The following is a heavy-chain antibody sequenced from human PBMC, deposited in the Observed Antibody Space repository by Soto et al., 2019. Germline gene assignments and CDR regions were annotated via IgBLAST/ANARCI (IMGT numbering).Heavy chain of an antibody. CDR1: GFIFSNYA. CDR2: ISGSGVNT. V-gene: IGHV3-23*01. Sequence: PGGSLRLSCAASGFIFSNYAMSWVRQAPGKGPEWVSSISGSGVNTFYADSVKGRFTISRDNSKNMLYLQMSSLRAEDTALYYCAKDLQPHNGGYYYGMDVWGQGTTVTVSS. CDR3: AKDLQPHNGGYYYGMDV. D-gene: IGHD5-18*01. J-gene: IGHJ6*02.